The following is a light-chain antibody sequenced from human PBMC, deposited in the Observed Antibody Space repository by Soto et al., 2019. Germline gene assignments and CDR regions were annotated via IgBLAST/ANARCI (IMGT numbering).Light chain of an antibody. CDR3: SSYAGNYIYV. CDR1: SSDVGGYNY. J-gene: IGLJ1*01. CDR2: AVS. Sequence: QSALTQPASVSGSPGQSITISCTGTSSDVGGYNYVSWYQQHPGKAPKLMIYAVSKRPSGVPDRFSGSKSGNTASLTISGLQAEDEADYYCSSYAGNYIYVFATGTKLTVL. V-gene: IGLV2-11*01.